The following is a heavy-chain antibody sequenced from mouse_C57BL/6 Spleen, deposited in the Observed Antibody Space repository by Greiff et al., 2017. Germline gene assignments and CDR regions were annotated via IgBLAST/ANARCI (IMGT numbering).Heavy chain of an antibody. CDR2: IDPSDSYT. V-gene: IGHV1-69*01. J-gene: IGHJ4*01. Sequence: QVQLQQPGAELVMPGASVKLSCKASGYTFPSYWMHWVKQRPGQGLEWIGEIDPSDSYTNYNQKFKGKSTLTVDKSSITAYMQLCSLSSEDSAVYYCARRGNSYAMDYWGQGTSVTVSS. D-gene: IGHD2-1*01. CDR1: GYTFPSYW. CDR3: ARRGNSYAMDY.